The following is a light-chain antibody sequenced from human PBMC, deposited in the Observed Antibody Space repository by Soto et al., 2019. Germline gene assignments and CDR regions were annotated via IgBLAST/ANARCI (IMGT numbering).Light chain of an antibody. J-gene: IGLJ1*01. CDR3: SSYTSSNTDV. CDR2: EVS. CDR1: SSDVGGYNY. V-gene: IGLV2-14*01. Sequence: QSVLTQPASVSGSPGQSITISCTGTSSDVGGYNYVSWYQQHSGKAPKLMIYEVSNRPSGVSNRFSGSKSGNTASLTISGLQAEVEADYYFSSYTSSNTDVFGTGTKVTVL.